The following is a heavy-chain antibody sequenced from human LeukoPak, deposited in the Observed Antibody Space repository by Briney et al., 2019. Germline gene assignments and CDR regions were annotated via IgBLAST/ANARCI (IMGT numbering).Heavy chain of an antibody. J-gene: IGHJ4*02. V-gene: IGHV4-59*03. CDR2: VYYSATT. CDR1: GDSITYGF. CDR3: ATGRVSYGSEY. Sequence: SETLSLTCSFPGDSITYGFWSWIRQPPGKGLEWIGYVYYSATTNYNPSLTYNPSLKSRVTISLDTSTSQFSLKLTSVTAADTAMYYCATGRVSYGSEYWGPGTLVAVSS. D-gene: IGHD3-10*01.